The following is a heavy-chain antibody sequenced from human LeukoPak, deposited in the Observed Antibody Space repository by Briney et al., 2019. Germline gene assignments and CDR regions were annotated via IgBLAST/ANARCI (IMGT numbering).Heavy chain of an antibody. CDR2: INHSGST. CDR3: ARPYYDSSGFAPEPYYFDY. CDR1: GGSFSGYY. Sequence: SETLSLTCAVYGGSFSGYYWSWIRQPPGKGLEWIGEINHSGSTNYNPSLKSRVTISVDTSKNQFSLKLSSVTVADTAVYYCARPYYDSSGFAPEPYYFDYWGQGTLVTVSS. V-gene: IGHV4-34*01. D-gene: IGHD3-22*01. J-gene: IGHJ4*02.